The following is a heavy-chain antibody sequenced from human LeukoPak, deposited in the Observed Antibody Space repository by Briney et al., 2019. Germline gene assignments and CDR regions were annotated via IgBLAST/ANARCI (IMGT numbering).Heavy chain of an antibody. Sequence: PSETLSLTCTVSGGSISSYYWSWIRQPPGKGLEWIGYIYYSGSTNYNPSLKSRVTISVDTSKNQFSLKLSSVTAADTAVYYRARDKHEYYYGSGSYYRYGMDVWGQGTTVTVSS. D-gene: IGHD3-10*01. V-gene: IGHV4-59*01. CDR3: ARDKHEYYYGSGSYYRYGMDV. CDR2: IYYSGST. J-gene: IGHJ6*02. CDR1: GGSISSYY.